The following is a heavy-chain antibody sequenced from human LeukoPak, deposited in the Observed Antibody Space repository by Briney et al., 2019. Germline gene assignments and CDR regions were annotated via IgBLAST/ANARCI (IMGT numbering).Heavy chain of an antibody. CDR2: MNPNTGNT. Sequence: GASVKVSCKASGYTFTSYDINWVRQASGQGLEWMGWMNPNTGNTGHARNFQGRVTMTRNTSINTVYMELSSLRSEDTAVYYCVRTLDYWGQGTLVTVSS. CDR3: VRTLDY. CDR1: GYTFTSYD. J-gene: IGHJ4*02. V-gene: IGHV1-8*01.